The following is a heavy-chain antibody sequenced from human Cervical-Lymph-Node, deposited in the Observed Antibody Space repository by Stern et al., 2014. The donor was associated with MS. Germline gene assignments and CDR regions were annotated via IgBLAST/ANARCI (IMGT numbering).Heavy chain of an antibody. CDR1: GFSLSSHGMC. Sequence: SGPALVKPTQTLTLTCTFSGFSLSSHGMCVSWIRQSPGKALEWLARIDWGDEKYLHPSLETRLIHTKDTFRNNVVPNIGNMDPVDSATYYWAHGSTSCYWADSWGQGTLVTVSS. D-gene: IGHD2-2*01. J-gene: IGHJ4*02. V-gene: IGHV2-70*11. CDR2: IDWGDEK. CDR3: AHGSTSCYWADS.